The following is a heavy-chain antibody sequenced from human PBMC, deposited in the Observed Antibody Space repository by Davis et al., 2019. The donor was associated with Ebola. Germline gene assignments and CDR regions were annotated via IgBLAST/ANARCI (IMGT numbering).Heavy chain of an antibody. V-gene: IGHV4-59*05. D-gene: IGHD6-19*01. Sequence: SETLSLTCAVYGGSFSGYYWGWIRQSPGKGLEWIASISYSGNTFYNPSLKSRVTISVDISRSQFSLKLSPVTAADTAMYYCTGPLLEYSNGWYYFDSWGQGTLVAVSS. CDR3: TGPLLEYSNGWYYFDS. J-gene: IGHJ4*02. CDR2: ISYSGNT. CDR1: GGSFSGYY.